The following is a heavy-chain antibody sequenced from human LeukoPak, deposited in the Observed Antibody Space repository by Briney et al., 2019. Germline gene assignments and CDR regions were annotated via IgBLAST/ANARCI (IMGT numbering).Heavy chain of an antibody. Sequence: SETLSLTCTVSGGSISSSSYYWGWIRQPPGKGLEWIGSIYYSGSTYYNPSLKSRITISVDTSKNQFSLKLSSVTAADTAVYYCSRGAPRYYSGSGIYSRKPGENDYWGQGSLVTVSS. CDR3: SRGAPRYYSGSGIYSRKPGENDY. V-gene: IGHV4-39*01. J-gene: IGHJ4*02. CDR2: IYYSGST. CDR1: GGSISSSSYY. D-gene: IGHD3-10*01.